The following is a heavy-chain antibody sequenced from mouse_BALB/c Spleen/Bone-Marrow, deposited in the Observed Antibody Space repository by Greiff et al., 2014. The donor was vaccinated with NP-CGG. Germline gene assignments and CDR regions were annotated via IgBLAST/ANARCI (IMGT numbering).Heavy chain of an antibody. J-gene: IGHJ2*01. CDR3: ARSGYYGSSYYFDY. CDR2: INPGSGGT. Sequence: VQLVESGAELVRPGTSVKVSCKASGYALTNYLIEWVKQRPGQGLEWIGVINPGSGGTNYNEKFKGKATLTADKSSSTAYMQLSSLTSDDSAVYFCARSGYYGSSYYFDYWGQGTTLTVSS. V-gene: IGHV1-54*01. CDR1: GYALTNYL. D-gene: IGHD1-1*01.